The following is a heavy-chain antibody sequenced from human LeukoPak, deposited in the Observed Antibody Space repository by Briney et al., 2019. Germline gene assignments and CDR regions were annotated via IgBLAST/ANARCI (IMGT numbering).Heavy chain of an antibody. V-gene: IGHV3-21*01. CDR3: AREIDLVGAINY. CDR1: GFTFNNYS. J-gene: IGHJ4*02. CDR2: ISSSSSYI. Sequence: PGGSLRLSCAASGFTFNNYSMNWVRQPPGEGLGWVSSISSSSSYIYYADSVKGRFTISRDNAKNSLFLHMNSLGAEDAAVYYCAREIDLVGAINYWGQGTLVTVSS. D-gene: IGHD1-26*01.